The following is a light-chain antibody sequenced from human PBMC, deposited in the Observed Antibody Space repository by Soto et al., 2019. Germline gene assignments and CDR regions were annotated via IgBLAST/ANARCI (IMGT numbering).Light chain of an antibody. CDR2: DVS. Sequence: QSVLTQPRSVSGSPGQSVTISCTGTSSDVGGYNYVSWYQQHPGKAPKLMIYDVSKRPSGVPDCFSGSKSGNTASLTISGLQAEDEADYYCCSYAGSSDVVFGGGTKLTVL. CDR3: CSYAGSSDVV. J-gene: IGLJ2*01. V-gene: IGLV2-11*01. CDR1: SSDVGGYNY.